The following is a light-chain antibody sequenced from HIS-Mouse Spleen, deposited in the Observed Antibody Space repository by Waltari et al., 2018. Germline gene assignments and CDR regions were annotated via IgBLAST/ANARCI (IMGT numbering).Light chain of an antibody. CDR1: SYNIGSNY. Sequence: QSVLTQPPSASGTPGQRVTIHCSGRSYNIGSNYVYWYQQLPGTAPKLLIYRNNQRPSGVPDRFSGSKSGTSASLAISGLRSEDEADYYCAAWDDSLSGPVFGGGTKLTVL. CDR3: AAWDDSLSGPV. CDR2: RNN. J-gene: IGLJ3*02. V-gene: IGLV1-47*01.